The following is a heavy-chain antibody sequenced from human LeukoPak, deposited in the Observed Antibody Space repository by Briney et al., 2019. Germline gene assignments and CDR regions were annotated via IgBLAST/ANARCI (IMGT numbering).Heavy chain of an antibody. CDR3: ARDSGSYFDY. Sequence: ASVKVSCKASGYTFTSYYMHWVRQAPGQGLEWMGIVNPSGGSTSYAQKFQGRVTMTRDTSTSTVYMKLSSLRSEDTAVYYCARDSGSYFDYWGQGTLVTVSS. J-gene: IGHJ4*02. D-gene: IGHD1-26*01. V-gene: IGHV1-46*01. CDR2: VNPSGGST. CDR1: GYTFTSYY.